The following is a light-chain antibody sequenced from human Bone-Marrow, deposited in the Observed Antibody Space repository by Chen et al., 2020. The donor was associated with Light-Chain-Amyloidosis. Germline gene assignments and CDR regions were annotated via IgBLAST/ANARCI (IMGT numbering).Light chain of an antibody. J-gene: IGLJ3*02. CDR1: SSNIGSNY. CDR3: AAWDDSRSGWV. V-gene: IGLV1-47*01. CDR2: RNN. Sequence: QSVLTQPPSASGTPGQRVTISCSGSSSNIGSNYVYWYQQLPGTAPKLHFYRNNERPSGVPDRFAGSKSGNSASLDISGLRSGDEADYYCAAWDDSRSGWVFGGGTKLTVL.